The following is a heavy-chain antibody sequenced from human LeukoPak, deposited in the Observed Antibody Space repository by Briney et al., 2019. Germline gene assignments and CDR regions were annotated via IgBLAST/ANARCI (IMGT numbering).Heavy chain of an antibody. CDR2: INHSGST. V-gene: IGHV4-34*01. CDR3: ARGQAHYDYVWESYRSFGMDV. D-gene: IGHD3-16*02. CDR1: GGSFSGHY. J-gene: IGHJ6*02. Sequence: SETLSLTCALYGGSFSGHYWSWIRQSPGKGLEWIGEINHSGSTNYNPSLESRVTMSIDTSKNQFSLKLNSVTAADTAVYYCARGQAHYDYVWESYRSFGMDVWGQGTTVTVSS.